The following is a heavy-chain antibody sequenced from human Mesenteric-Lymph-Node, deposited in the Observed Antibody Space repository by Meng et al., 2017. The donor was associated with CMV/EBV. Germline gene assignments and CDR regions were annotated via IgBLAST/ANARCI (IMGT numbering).Heavy chain of an antibody. CDR2: VYYSGYT. CDR1: GVSVSDYY. Sequence: SETLSLTCTDSGVSVSDYYWSWIRQPPGKGLECIGYVYYSGYTKQNPSFKSRVTMSVDTSKNQFSLKLSSVTAADTAVYFCARGAGSSYADWGQGTLVTVSS. V-gene: IGHV4-59*02. J-gene: IGHJ4*02. CDR3: ARGAGSSYAD. D-gene: IGHD1-26*01.